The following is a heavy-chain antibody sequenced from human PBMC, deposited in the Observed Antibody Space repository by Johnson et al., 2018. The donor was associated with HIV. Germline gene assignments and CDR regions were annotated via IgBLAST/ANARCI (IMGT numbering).Heavy chain of an antibody. J-gene: IGHJ3*02. CDR2: IQQEGSVK. V-gene: IGHV3-7*01. Sequence: VQLVESGGGLVKPGGSLRLSCAASGFTFSDYYMSWIRRAPGKGLEWVANIQQEGSVKYYVDSVKGRFTIARDNAKSSLYLQMNSLRAEDTAIYYCARELRGPDAFDIWGQGTMVTVSS. CDR1: GFTFSDYY. CDR3: ARELRGPDAFDI.